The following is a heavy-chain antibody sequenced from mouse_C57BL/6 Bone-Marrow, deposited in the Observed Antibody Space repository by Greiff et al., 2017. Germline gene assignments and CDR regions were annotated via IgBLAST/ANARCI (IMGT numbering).Heavy chain of an antibody. D-gene: IGHD1-1*01. CDR2: LSGGGGNT. CDR1: GFTFRSYT. CDR3: ARLYYGSSYGFAY. Sequence: EVKLVESGGGLVKPGGSLKLSCAASGFTFRSYTMSWVRQTPEKRLEWVATLSGGGGNTYYPDSVKGRFTISRDNAKNTLYLQMSSLRSEDTALYYCARLYYGSSYGFAYWGQGTLVTVSA. V-gene: IGHV5-9*01. J-gene: IGHJ3*01.